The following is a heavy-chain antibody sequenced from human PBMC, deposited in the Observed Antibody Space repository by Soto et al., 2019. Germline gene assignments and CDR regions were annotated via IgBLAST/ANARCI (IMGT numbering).Heavy chain of an antibody. Sequence: EVHLLESGGDLVQPGGSLRLSCVASGFTFSSYAMSWVRQAPGKGLEWVSGISGSGGSTYYADSVKDRFTISRDNSKNTLYLQMSSLRAEDTAVYYCAKAQVVTTTHHGYYFDSWGQGTLVTVSS. CDR2: ISGSGGST. V-gene: IGHV3-23*01. J-gene: IGHJ4*02. CDR1: GFTFSSYA. CDR3: AKAQVVTTTHHGYYFDS. D-gene: IGHD2-21*02.